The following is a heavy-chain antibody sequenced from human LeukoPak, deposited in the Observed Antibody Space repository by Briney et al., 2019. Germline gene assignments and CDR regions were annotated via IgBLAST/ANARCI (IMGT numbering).Heavy chain of an antibody. J-gene: IGHJ4*02. V-gene: IGHV3-23*01. Sequence: GGSLGLSCAASGFTFSSFAMIWVRQAPGERLEWVSGISGSGGTTYYADSVKGRFSISRDNSKNTLYLQMNSLRAEDTAVYFCAKVADSSGYYPFDYWGQGTLVTVSS. D-gene: IGHD3-22*01. CDR1: GFTFSSFA. CDR2: ISGSGGTT. CDR3: AKVADSSGYYPFDY.